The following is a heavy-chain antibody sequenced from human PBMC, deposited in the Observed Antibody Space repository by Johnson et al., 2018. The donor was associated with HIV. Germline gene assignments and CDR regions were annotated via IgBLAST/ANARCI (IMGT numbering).Heavy chain of an antibody. CDR3: AKDLTSFIVGANDAFDI. CDR2: IYSGGST. D-gene: IGHD1-26*01. J-gene: IGHJ3*02. V-gene: IGHV3-66*03. Sequence: EVQLVESGGGLIQPAGSLRLSCAASGFTVSSNYMRWVRQAPGKGLEWVSVIYSGGSTYYADSVKGRFTISRDNSKNTLYLQMNSLRAEDTAVYYFAKDLTSFIVGANDAFDIWGQGTMVTVSS. CDR1: GFTVSSNY.